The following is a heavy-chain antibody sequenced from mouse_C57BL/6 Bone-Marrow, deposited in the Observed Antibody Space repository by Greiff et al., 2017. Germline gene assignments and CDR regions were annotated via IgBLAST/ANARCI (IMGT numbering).Heavy chain of an antibody. V-gene: IGHV14-4*01. CDR3: TTHYDYLWFAY. J-gene: IGHJ3*01. CDR1: GFNIKDDY. CDR2: IDPENGDT. D-gene: IGHD2-4*01. Sequence: VQLQQSGAELVRPGASVKLSCTASGFNIKDDYMHWVKQRPEQGLEWIGWIDPENGDTEYASKFQGKATITADTSSNTAYLQLSSLTSEDTAVYYCTTHYDYLWFAYGGQGTLVTVSA.